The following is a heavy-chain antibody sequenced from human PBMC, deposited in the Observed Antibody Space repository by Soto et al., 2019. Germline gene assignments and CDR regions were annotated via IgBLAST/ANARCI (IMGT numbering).Heavy chain of an antibody. CDR1: GGTFSSYA. V-gene: IGHV1-69*12. D-gene: IGHD2-15*01. Sequence: QVQLVQSGAEVKKPGSSVKVSCKASGGTFSSYAIRWVRQAPGQGLEWMGGIIPIFGTANYAQKFEGRVTITADESTSTAYMEPSSLRAEDTAVYYCARDMRRVASRGTRDYGMDVWGQGTTVTFSS. J-gene: IGHJ6*02. CDR3: ARDMRRVASRGTRDYGMDV. CDR2: IIPIFGTA.